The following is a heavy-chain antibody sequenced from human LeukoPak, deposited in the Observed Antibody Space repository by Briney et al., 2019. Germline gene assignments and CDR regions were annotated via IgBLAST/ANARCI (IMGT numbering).Heavy chain of an antibody. D-gene: IGHD1-26*01. J-gene: IGHJ4*02. CDR2: SHYSGTT. V-gene: IGHV4-39*01. CDR3: ARLNMGAPIDY. CDR1: GGSISSSPYY. Sequence: SETLSLTCTVSGGSISSSPYYWAWIRQPPGKGLGWIGSSHYSGTTFYNPPFKSRVTISVDTSKNQFSLRLSSVTATDTAVFYCARLNMGAPIDYWGQGTLSPSPQ.